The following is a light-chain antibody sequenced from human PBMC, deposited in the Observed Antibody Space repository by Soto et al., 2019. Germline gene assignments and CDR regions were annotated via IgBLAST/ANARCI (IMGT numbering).Light chain of an antibody. CDR3: QQYNNWPPPYT. Sequence: EIVLTQSPGTLSLSPGERATLSCRASQSVSNNYLAWYQQKPGQAPRLLIYGASARATGIPARFSGSGSGTEFTLTISSLQSEDFAVYFCQQYNNWPPPYTFGQGTKVDIK. V-gene: IGKV3-15*01. CDR1: QSVSNN. J-gene: IGKJ2*01. CDR2: GAS.